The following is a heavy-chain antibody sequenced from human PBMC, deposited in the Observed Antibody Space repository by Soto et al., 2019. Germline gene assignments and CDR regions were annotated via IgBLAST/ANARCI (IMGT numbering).Heavy chain of an antibody. CDR3: ARVGTSCHSGGCYYYYGLGV. CDR1: GDSVGNGPYY. Sequence: QVWLQESGPGLVKPSETLSLSCLVSGDSVGNGPYYWSWIRQPPGKGLEWIGYIYYSGSTNFNPSLESRVNISIDMSKNQFSLKLRSVTAADAAVYFCARVGTSCHSGGCYYYYGLGVWGQGTTVAISS. J-gene: IGHJ6*02. CDR2: IYYSGST. D-gene: IGHD1-26*01. V-gene: IGHV4-61*01.